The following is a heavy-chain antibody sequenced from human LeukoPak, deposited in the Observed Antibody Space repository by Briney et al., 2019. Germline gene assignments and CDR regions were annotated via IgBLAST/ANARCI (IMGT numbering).Heavy chain of an antibody. CDR3: ARDVHGDYGSGWFDP. CDR2: IMPLFGTA. V-gene: IGHV1-69*05. J-gene: IGHJ5*02. CDR1: GGTFNNSA. Sequence: SSVKVSCKASGGTFNNSAISWVRQAPGQGLEWLGGIMPLFGTAGYAQKFQGRVTITKDESPRTVYLELTSLTSDDTAVYYCARDVHGDYGSGWFDPWGQGTLVSVSS. D-gene: IGHD4-17*01.